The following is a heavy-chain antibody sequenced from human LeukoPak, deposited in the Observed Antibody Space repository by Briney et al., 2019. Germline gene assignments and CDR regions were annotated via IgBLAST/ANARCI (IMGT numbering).Heavy chain of an antibody. CDR2: TSSDGSST. V-gene: IGHV3-74*01. J-gene: IGHJ5*02. D-gene: IGHD6-19*01. CDR1: GFPLRCYL. CDR3: ARVLAEAGSSIFRS. Sequence: PGGSLSLSCAPSGFPLRCYLKHWARDVRGKGRVWLSRTSSDGSSTDYADSVQGRFTSSRDNTKNTLYLQMNSLTVEDTAVYYCARVLAEAGSSIFRSWGQGTLVTVSA.